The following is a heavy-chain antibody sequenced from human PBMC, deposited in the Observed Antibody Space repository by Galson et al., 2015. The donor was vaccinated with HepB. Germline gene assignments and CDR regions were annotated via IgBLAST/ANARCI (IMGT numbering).Heavy chain of an antibody. J-gene: IGHJ4*02. V-gene: IGHV2-5*02. CDR2: IYWDDTK. CDR3: AKLGNSFFEY. Sequence: PALVKPTQTLTLTCSLSRLSISASGEGVGWIRQTPGKAPEWLSLIYWDDTKRYRPSLENRLTITKDTSKNQVVLTMTNRDPVDTGTYYCAKLGNSFFEYWGQGTPVTVSS. D-gene: IGHD4-23*01. CDR1: RLSISASGEG.